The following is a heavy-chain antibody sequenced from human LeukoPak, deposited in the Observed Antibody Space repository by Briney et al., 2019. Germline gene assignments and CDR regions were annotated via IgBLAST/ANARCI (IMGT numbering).Heavy chain of an antibody. CDR1: GYTFTGYY. V-gene: IGHV1-2*02. CDR3: ARGDGDYVRGNWFDP. Sequence: ASVKVSCKASGYTFTGYYMHWVQQAPGQGLEWMGWINPNSGGTNYAQKFQGRVTMTRDTSISTAYMELSRLRSDDTAVYYCARGDGDYVRGNWFDPWGQGTLVTVSS. CDR2: INPNSGGT. J-gene: IGHJ5*02. D-gene: IGHD4-17*01.